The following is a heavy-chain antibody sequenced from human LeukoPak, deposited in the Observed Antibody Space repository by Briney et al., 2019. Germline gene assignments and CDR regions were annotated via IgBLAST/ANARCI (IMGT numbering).Heavy chain of an antibody. J-gene: IGHJ4*02. Sequence: GGSLGLSCAASGFTFSSYGMHWVRQAPGKGLEWVAVISYDGSNKYYADSVKGRFTISRDNSKNTLYLQMNSLRAEDTAVYYCAKGLWPSIDYWGQGTLVTVSS. CDR3: AKGLWPSIDY. CDR1: GFTFSSYG. V-gene: IGHV3-30*18. D-gene: IGHD5-18*01. CDR2: ISYDGSNK.